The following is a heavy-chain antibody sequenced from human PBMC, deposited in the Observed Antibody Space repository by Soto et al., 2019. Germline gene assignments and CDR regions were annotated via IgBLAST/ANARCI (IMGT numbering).Heavy chain of an antibody. CDR1: GGSISSSSYY. J-gene: IGHJ4*02. CDR2: IYYSGST. V-gene: IGHV4-39*01. D-gene: IGHD3-22*01. Sequence: QLQLQESGPGLVKPSETLSLTCTVSGGSISSSSYYWGWIRQPPGKGLEWIGSIYYSGSTYYNPSLKSRVTISVDTSKNQFSLKLSSVTAADTAVYYCASLTYYYDSSGLYYFDYWGQGTLVTVSS. CDR3: ASLTYYYDSSGLYYFDY.